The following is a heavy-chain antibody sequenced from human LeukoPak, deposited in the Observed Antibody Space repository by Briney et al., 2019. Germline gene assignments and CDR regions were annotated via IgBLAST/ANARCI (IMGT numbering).Heavy chain of an antibody. J-gene: IGHJ2*01. Sequence: GGSLRLSCAASGFALSDHYIDWVRQAPGKGLEWVGRSRNEANAYTTDYAASVKGRFTISRDDSKNSLYLQMNSLKTEDTAVYYCARVNGVYWYFDLWGRGTLVTVSS. CDR1: GFALSDHY. D-gene: IGHD3-10*01. V-gene: IGHV3-72*01. CDR2: SRNEANAYTT. CDR3: ARVNGVYWYFDL.